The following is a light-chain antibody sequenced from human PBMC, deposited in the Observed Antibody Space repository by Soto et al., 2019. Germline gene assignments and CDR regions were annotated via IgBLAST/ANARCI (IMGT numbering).Light chain of an antibody. CDR2: SAS. J-gene: IGKJ5*01. Sequence: DIQLTQSPSFLSASVGDGITISCRASQGISNYLAWYQQKPGKAPKLLIHSASTLQSGVPSRFSGSGGGTEFTLPISSLQPEDFATYYCQHRHSYPITFGQGTRLEIK. CDR3: QHRHSYPIT. V-gene: IGKV1-9*01. CDR1: QGISNY.